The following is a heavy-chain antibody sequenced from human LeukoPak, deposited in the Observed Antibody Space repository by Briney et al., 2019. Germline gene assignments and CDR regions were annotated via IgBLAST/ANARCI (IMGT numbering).Heavy chain of an antibody. D-gene: IGHD6-6*01. CDR3: ARAPPSSSRNFFDF. CDR2: IYSVGST. CDR1: GFIVSCNY. V-gene: IGHV3-66*02. Sequence: GGSLRLSCAASGFIVSCNYMSWVRQAPGRGLEWVSVIYSVGSTYYADSVKGRFTISRDNSKNTLYLQMNSLRPEDMAVYYCARAPPSSSRNFFDFWGQGTLVTVSS. J-gene: IGHJ4*02.